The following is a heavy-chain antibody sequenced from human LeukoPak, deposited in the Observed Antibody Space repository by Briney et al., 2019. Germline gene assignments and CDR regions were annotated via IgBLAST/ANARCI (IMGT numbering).Heavy chain of an antibody. D-gene: IGHD6-19*01. J-gene: IGHJ4*02. V-gene: IGHV3-9*01. CDR1: GFTFDDYA. CDR2: ISWNSGSI. CDR3: ARDPPAVAGNFDY. Sequence: GGSLRLSCAASGFTFDDYAMHWVRQAPGKGLEWVSGISWNSGSIGYADSVKGRFTISRDNAKNSLYLQMNSLRAEDTAVYYCARDPPAVAGNFDYWGQGTLVTVSS.